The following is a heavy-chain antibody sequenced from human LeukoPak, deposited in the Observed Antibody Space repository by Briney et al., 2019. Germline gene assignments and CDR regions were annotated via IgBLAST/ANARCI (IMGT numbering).Heavy chain of an antibody. D-gene: IGHD3-10*01. J-gene: IGHJ4*02. CDR1: GGTFSSYT. V-gene: IGHV1-69*02. CDR2: IIPILDIA. Sequence: ASVKVSCKASGGTFSSYTISWVRQAPGQGLEWVGRIIPILDIANYAQKFQGRVTITADKSTSTAYIEPSSLRSDDTAVYYCAVPHYFGSGSSYKKCSFDYWGQGTLVTVSS. CDR3: AVPHYFGSGSSYKKCSFDY.